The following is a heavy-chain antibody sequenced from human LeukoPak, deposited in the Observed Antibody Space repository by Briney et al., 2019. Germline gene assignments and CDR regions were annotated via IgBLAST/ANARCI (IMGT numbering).Heavy chain of an antibody. CDR3: ARASGYSSSSDFDY. Sequence: SETLSLTCTVSGGSISSGDYYWSWIRQPPGKGLEWIGYIYYSGSTYYNPSLKSRVTISVDTSKNQFSLKLSSVTAADTAVYYCARASGYSSSSDFDYWGQGTLVTVSS. D-gene: IGHD6-6*01. CDR1: GGSISSGDYY. CDR2: IYYSGST. J-gene: IGHJ4*02. V-gene: IGHV4-30-4*08.